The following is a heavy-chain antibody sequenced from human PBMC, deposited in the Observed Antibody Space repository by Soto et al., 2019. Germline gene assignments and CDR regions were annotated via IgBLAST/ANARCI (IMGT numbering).Heavy chain of an antibody. CDR3: ATRSGGGGAFDI. CDR1: GFTFSSYE. V-gene: IGHV3-48*03. D-gene: IGHD3-10*01. J-gene: IGHJ3*02. Sequence: EAQLVESGGGLVQPGGSVRLSCAASGFTFSSYEMNWVRQAPGKGLEWVSYISSSGSTIYYADSVKGRFTISRDNAKNSLYVQMNSVRAEDTAVYYCATRSGGGGAFDIWGQGTMVTVS. CDR2: ISSSGSTI.